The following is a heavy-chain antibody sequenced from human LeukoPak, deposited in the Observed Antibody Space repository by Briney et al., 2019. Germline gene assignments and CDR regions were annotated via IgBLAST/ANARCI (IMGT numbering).Heavy chain of an antibody. J-gene: IGHJ4*02. V-gene: IGHV1-8*01. D-gene: IGHD3-22*01. Sequence: ASVKVSCKASRYTFTSYDINWVREAAGQRLEWMGWMNPNTGRTGFAQKFQGRLTMTRDASISTAYMELSSLRSDDTAVYHCARLSQTPDYYSNGGYYYLGYWGQGTPVTVSS. CDR3: ARLSQTPDYYSNGGYYYLGY. CDR1: RYTFTSYD. CDR2: MNPNTGRT.